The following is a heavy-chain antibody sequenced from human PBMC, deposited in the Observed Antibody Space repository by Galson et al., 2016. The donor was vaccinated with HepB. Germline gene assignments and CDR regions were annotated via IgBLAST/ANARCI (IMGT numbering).Heavy chain of an antibody. CDR1: GYTFISYN. Sequence: SGYTFISYNMHWVRQAPGQGLEWMGIINPSGGTTTYAQKFQGRVTLTRDTSTSTVYMELSSLRSEDTAVYYCARIGRDITMVQGVTTYYYYAMDVWGKGTTVTVSS. V-gene: IGHV1-46*03. CDR3: ARIGRDITMVQGVTTYYYYAMDV. CDR2: INPSGGTT. J-gene: IGHJ6*04. D-gene: IGHD3-10*01.